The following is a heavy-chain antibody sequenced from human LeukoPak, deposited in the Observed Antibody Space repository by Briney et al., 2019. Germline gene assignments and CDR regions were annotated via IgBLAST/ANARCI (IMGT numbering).Heavy chain of an antibody. CDR3: ATGTEMDRGVIINGHLDY. Sequence: GGSLRLSCAASGFTFSSYWMSWVRQAPGKGLEWVANINQYGNEKYYVDSVKGRFTISRDNGKNSLYLEMNSLRAEDTAVYYCATGTEMDRGVIINGHLDYWGQGTLVTASS. J-gene: IGHJ4*02. D-gene: IGHD3-10*01. CDR1: GFTFSSYW. V-gene: IGHV3-7*01. CDR2: INQYGNEK.